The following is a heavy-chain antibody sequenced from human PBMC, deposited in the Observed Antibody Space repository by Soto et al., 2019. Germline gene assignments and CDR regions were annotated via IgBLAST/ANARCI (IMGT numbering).Heavy chain of an antibody. CDR3: AKGVYSSGWYRYFQH. CDR2: ISGSGGST. CDR1: GFTFSSYA. J-gene: IGHJ1*01. D-gene: IGHD6-19*01. Sequence: EVQLLESGGGLVQPGGSLRLSCAASGFTFSSYAMSWVRQAPGKGLEWVSAISGSGGSTYYADSVKGRFTISRDNSKNTLYLQMNRLRAEDTAVYYCAKGVYSSGWYRYFQHWGQGTLVTVSS. V-gene: IGHV3-23*01.